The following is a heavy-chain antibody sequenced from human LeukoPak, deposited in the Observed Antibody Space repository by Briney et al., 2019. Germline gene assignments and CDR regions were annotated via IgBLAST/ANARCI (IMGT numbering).Heavy chain of an antibody. CDR3: VEDQDGYDLSSGMDV. J-gene: IGHJ6*04. V-gene: IGHV3-64D*06. CDR2: ISGNGGST. Sequence: GGSLRLSCSASGFTFSSYAMHWVRQAPGKGLEWVSAISGNGGSTYYADSVKGRFTISRDNSKNTLYLQMSSLRAEDTAVYYCVEDQDGYDLSSGMDVWGKGTTVTVSS. CDR1: GFTFSSYA. D-gene: IGHD5-12*01.